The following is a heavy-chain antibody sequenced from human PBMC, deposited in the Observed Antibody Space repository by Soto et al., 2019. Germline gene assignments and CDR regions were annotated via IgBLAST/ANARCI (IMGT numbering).Heavy chain of an antibody. CDR1: GFTVSSNY. CDR3: ARESSKGSSWPDYYFDY. CDR2: IYSGGST. J-gene: IGHJ4*02. Sequence: EVQLVETGGGLIQPGGSLRLSCAASGFTVSSNYMSWVRQAPGKGLEWVSVIYSGGSTYYADSVKGRFTISRDNSKNTLYLQRNSLRAEDTAVYYCARESSKGSSWPDYYFDYWGQGTLVTVSS. D-gene: IGHD6-13*01. V-gene: IGHV3-53*02.